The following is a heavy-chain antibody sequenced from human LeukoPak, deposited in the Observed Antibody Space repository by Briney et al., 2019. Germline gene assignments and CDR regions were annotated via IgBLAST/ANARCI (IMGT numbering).Heavy chain of an antibody. J-gene: IGHJ4*02. Sequence: GGSLRLSCAASGFTVTNYAMSWVRQAPGRGLEWVPGITSGGGAFYADSLKGHFTISRDNSKTTLYLQMDSLRAEDAAIYYCARERKSDSSAHPFFDYWGQGTLVTVSS. CDR1: GFTVTNYA. V-gene: IGHV3-23*01. CDR2: ITSGGGA. D-gene: IGHD3-22*01. CDR3: ARERKSDSSAHPFFDY.